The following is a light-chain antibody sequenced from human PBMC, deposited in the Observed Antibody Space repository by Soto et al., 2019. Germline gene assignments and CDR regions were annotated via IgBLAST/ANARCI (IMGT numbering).Light chain of an antibody. CDR3: QKYGSSPPVT. Sequence: EIVLTQSPGTLSLSPGERATLSCRASQSVSSSYLAWYQQKPGQAPRLLIYGASSRATGIPDRFSGSGSGTDFPITISRLEPEDFAVYYCQKYGSSPPVTFGGGTKVEIK. J-gene: IGKJ4*01. CDR2: GAS. CDR1: QSVSSSY. V-gene: IGKV3-20*01.